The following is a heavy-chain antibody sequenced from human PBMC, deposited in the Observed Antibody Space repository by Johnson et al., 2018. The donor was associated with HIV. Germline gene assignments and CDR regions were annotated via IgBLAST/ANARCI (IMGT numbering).Heavy chain of an antibody. D-gene: IGHD6-13*01. CDR2: ISYDGSNK. J-gene: IGHJ3*02. CDR3: ARDKGSWFDDAFDI. CDR1: GFTFSSYT. V-gene: IGHV3-30*04. Sequence: QVQLVESGGGVVQPGRSLRLSCAASGFTFSSYTIHWVRQAPGKGLEWVAFISYDGSNKYYADSVKGRCTISRDNSKNTLYLQMNSLKVEDTAVYYCARDKGSWFDDAFDIWGQGTMVTVSS.